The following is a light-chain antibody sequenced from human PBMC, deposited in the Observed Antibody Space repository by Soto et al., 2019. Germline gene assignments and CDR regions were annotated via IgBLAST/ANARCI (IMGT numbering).Light chain of an antibody. J-gene: IGLJ1*01. CDR3: CSYAGTSTPYV. Sequence: QSALTQPASVSGSPGQSITISCTGTSSDVGSYNLVSWYQQHPGKAPKLMISEVTKRPSGVSNRFSGSKSGNTASLTISGLQAEDEADYFCCSYAGTSTPYVFGTGTTVTVL. V-gene: IGLV2-23*02. CDR2: EVT. CDR1: SSDVGSYNL.